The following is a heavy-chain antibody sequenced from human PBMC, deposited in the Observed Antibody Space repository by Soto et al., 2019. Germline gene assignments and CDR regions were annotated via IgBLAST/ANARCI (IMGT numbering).Heavy chain of an antibody. J-gene: IGHJ6*02. CDR3: ATNIAPGSSYGMDV. CDR2: INHSGST. D-gene: IGHD6-13*01. V-gene: IGHV4-34*01. CDR1: GGSFSGYY. Sequence: SETLSLTCAVYGGSFSGYYWSWIRQPPGKGLEWIGEINHSGSTNYNPSLKSRVTISVDTSKNQFSLKLSSVTAADTAVYYCATNIAPGSSYGMDVWGQGTTVT.